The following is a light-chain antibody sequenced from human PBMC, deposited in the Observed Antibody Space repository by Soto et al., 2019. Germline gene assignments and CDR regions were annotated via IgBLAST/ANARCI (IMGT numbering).Light chain of an antibody. CDR1: QSVSSY. J-gene: IGKJ1*01. CDR2: DAS. CDR3: QQYGSSPRT. V-gene: IGKV3-20*01. Sequence: EIVLTQSPTTLSLSPGDRATLSCRASQSVSSYLAWYKQKPGQAPRLISYDASTRATGIPDRVSGSGSGTEFTLTISRLEPEDFEVYYCQQYGSSPRTFGQGTKVDIK.